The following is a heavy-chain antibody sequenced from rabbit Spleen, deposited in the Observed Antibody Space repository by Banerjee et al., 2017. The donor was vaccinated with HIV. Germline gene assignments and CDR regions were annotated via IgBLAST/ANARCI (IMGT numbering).Heavy chain of an antibody. J-gene: IGHJ6*01. CDR3: ARDSSSSFSSYGMDL. D-gene: IGHD1-1*01. CDR1: GFSFSSNYY. Sequence: KESGGDLVKPGASLTLTCTASGFSFSSNYYMCWVRQAPGKGLEWIACIGAGSSGDTYYASWAKGRFTISETSSTTVTLQVTRLTAADTATYFCARDSSSSFSSYGMDLWGPGTLVTVS. CDR2: IGAGSSGDT. V-gene: IGHV1S40*01.